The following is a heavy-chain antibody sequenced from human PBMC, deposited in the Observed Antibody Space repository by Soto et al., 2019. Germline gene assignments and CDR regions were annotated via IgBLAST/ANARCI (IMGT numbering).Heavy chain of an antibody. D-gene: IGHD3-22*01. V-gene: IGHV4-31*03. CDR1: GGSISSGGYY. CDR3: ARIQRYDSSGYPYYFDH. CDR2: IYYSGST. J-gene: IGHJ4*02. Sequence: SETLSLTCTVSGGSISSGGYYWSWIRQHPGKGLEWIGYIYYSGSTYYNPSLKSRVTISVDTSKNQFSLKLSSVTAADTAVYYCARIQRYDSSGYPYYFDHWGQGTLVTVSS.